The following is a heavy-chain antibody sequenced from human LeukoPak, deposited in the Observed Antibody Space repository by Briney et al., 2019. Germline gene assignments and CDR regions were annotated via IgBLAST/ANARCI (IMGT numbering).Heavy chain of an antibody. J-gene: IGHJ5*02. CDR2: IYHVGST. D-gene: IGHD3-10*01. CDR3: ARDLSYYYGSGSYYNP. CDR1: GGSISSGGYS. Sequence: SQTLSLTCAVSGGSISSGGYSWSWIRQPPGKGLEWIGYIYHVGSTSYNPSLKSRVTISIDRSKNQFSLKLTSVAAADTAVYYCARDLSYYYGSGSYYNPWGPGTLVTVSS. V-gene: IGHV4-30-2*01.